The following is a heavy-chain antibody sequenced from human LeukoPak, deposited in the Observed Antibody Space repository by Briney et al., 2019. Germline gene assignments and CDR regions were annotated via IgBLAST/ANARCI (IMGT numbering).Heavy chain of an antibody. J-gene: IGHJ4*02. CDR2: NK. V-gene: IGHV3-30*01. D-gene: IGHD5-12*01. CDR3: ARAPVSGYDAYYFDY. Sequence: NKYYADSVKGRFTISRDNSKNTLYLQMNGLRAEDTAVYYCARAPVSGYDAYYFDYWGQGTLVTVSS.